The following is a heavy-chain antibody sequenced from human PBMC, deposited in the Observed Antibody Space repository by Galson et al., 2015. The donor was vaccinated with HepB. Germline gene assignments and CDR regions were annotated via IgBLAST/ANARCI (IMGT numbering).Heavy chain of an antibody. Sequence: SLRLACAASGFTFSSYSMNWVRQAPGKGLEWVSSISSSSSYIYYADSVKGRFTISRDNAKNSLYLQMNSLRAEDTAVYYCARMDNYDILTGYYGPFDYWSQGTLVTVSS. CDR1: GFTFSSYS. CDR3: ARMDNYDILTGYYGPFDY. CDR2: ISSSSSYI. D-gene: IGHD3-9*01. J-gene: IGHJ4*02. V-gene: IGHV3-21*01.